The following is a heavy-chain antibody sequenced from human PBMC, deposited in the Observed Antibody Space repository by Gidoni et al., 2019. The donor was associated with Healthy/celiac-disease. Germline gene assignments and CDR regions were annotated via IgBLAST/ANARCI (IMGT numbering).Heavy chain of an antibody. CDR1: GGSISSGDYY. D-gene: IGHD3-22*01. J-gene: IGHJ4*02. Sequence: QVHLQESGRVLVKPSHTLSLTCTVPGGSISSGDYYWSWFRQPPGKGLEWIGYIYYSGSTYYDPSLKSRVTISVDTSKNQFSLKLSSVTAADTAGYCCGGGVSDSSGYFHFDWGQGTLVTVSS. CDR3: GGGVSDSSGYFHFD. CDR2: IYYSGST. V-gene: IGHV4-30-4*01.